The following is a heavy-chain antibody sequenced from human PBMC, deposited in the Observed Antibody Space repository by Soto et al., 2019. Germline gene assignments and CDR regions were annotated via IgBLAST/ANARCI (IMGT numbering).Heavy chain of an antibody. CDR3: ARDVIAARPYYGMDV. V-gene: IGHV3-33*01. Sequence: GGSLRLSCAASGFTFSSYGMHWVRQAPGKGLEWVAVIWYDGSNKYYADSVKGRFTISRDNSKNTLYLQMNSLRAEDTAVYYCARDVIAARPYYGMDVWRQGTTDTVSS. J-gene: IGHJ6*02. CDR2: IWYDGSNK. D-gene: IGHD6-6*01. CDR1: GFTFSSYG.